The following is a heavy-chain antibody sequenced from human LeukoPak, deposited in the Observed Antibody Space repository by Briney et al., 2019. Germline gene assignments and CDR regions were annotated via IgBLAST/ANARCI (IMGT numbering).Heavy chain of an antibody. CDR1: GGTFSSYA. D-gene: IGHD3-3*01. CDR2: IIPIFGTA. CDR3: ALGRFLEWLFPDYYYYMDV. V-gene: IGHV1-69*05. Sequence: SVKVSCKASGGTFSSYAISWVRQAPGQGLEWIGGIIPIFGTANYAQKFQGRVTITTDESTSTAYMELSSLRSEDTAVYYCALGRFLEWLFPDYYYYMDVWGKGTTVTVSS. J-gene: IGHJ6*03.